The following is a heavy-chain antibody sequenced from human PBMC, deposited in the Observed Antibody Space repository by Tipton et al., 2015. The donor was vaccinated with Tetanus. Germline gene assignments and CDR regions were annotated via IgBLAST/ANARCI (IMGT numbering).Heavy chain of an antibody. CDR2: IYYYTQRT. V-gene: IGHV4-31*02. J-gene: IGHJ4*02. CDR1: GASINAGGYL. CDR3: ARGLPREPFYLDY. D-gene: IGHD1-26*01. Sequence: SCNVSGASINAGGYLWTWVRQHPGKGLEWIGNIYYYTQRTSHTPSLDSRVSISVDTSKNQFSLRLNSVTAADTAAYYCARGLPREPFYLDYWGQGKQVTVSS.